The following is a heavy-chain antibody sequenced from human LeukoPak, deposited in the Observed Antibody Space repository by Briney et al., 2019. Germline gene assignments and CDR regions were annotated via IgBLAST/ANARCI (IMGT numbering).Heavy chain of an antibody. CDR3: AKAKRFYYYYMDV. J-gene: IGHJ6*03. CDR1: GFTFSIYA. CDR2: ISWNSGSI. V-gene: IGHV3-9*01. Sequence: PGGSLRLSCAASGFTFSIYAMSWVRQAPGKGLEWVSGISWNSGSIGYADSVKGRFTISRDNAKNSLYLQMNSLRAEDTALYYCAKAKRFYYYYMDVWGKGTTVTVSS.